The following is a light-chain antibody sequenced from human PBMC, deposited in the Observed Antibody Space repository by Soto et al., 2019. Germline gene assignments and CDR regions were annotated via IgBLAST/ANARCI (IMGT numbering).Light chain of an antibody. J-gene: IGKJ1*01. Sequence: DIQMTQSPSSLSASVGDRVTITCRASQRISSYLDWYQQKPGKAPNLLIYAASSLQSGVPSRFSGSGSGTDFTLTISSLQPEDFATYYCQQSYSTPWTFGQGTRWIS. CDR1: QRISSY. CDR2: AAS. CDR3: QQSYSTPWT. V-gene: IGKV1-39*01.